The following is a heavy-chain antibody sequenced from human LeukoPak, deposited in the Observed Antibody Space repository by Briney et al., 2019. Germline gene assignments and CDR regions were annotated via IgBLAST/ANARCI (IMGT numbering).Heavy chain of an antibody. V-gene: IGHV3-30*03. D-gene: IGHD6-19*01. CDR3: ARTREQWQVLDY. CDR2: ISHEGSYK. J-gene: IGHJ4*02. Sequence: GGSLRLSCAASGFTFSSYGMHWVRQAPGKGLEWVAVISHEGSYKNHADSVKGRFTISRDNSKNMVYLQMNSLRTEDTAVYYCARTREQWQVLDYWGQGTLVTVSS. CDR1: GFTFSSYG.